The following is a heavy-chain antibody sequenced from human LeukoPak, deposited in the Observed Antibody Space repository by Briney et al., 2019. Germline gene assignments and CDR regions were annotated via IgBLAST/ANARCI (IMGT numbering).Heavy chain of an antibody. V-gene: IGHV1-8*01. J-gene: IGHJ4*02. CDR2: MNPNSGNT. CDR3: ARAIKWELGSDY. Sequence: ASVKVSCKASGYTFTSYDINWVRQATGQGLEWMGWMNPNSGNTGYAQKFQGRVTMTRNTSISTGYMELSSLRSEDTAVYYCARAIKWELGSDYWGQGTLVTVSS. D-gene: IGHD1-26*01. CDR1: GYTFTSYD.